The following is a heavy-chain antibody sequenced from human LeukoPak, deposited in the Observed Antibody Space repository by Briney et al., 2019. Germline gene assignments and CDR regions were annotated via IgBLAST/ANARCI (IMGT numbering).Heavy chain of an antibody. CDR1: GGSISSSSYY. CDR3: ARDPPSRTRDRSASGYFDY. J-gene: IGHJ4*02. V-gene: IGHV4-39*07. CDR2: IYYSGST. Sequence: SETLSLTCTVSGGSISSSSYYWGWIRQPPGKGLEWIGSIYYSGSTYYNPSLKSRVTISVDTSKNQFSLKLSSVTAADTAVYYCARDPPSRTRDRSASGYFDYWGQGTLVTVSS. D-gene: IGHD3-22*01.